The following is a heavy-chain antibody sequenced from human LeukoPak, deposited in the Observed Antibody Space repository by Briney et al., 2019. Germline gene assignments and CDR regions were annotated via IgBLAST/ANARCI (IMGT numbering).Heavy chain of an antibody. CDR2: ISITGTII. J-gene: IGHJ4*02. CDR1: GFTFSTYE. V-gene: IGHV3-48*03. Sequence: GGSLRLSCAASGFTFSTYEMNWVRQAPGKGLEWVSNISITGTIINYADSVKGRFPVSRDNAKNSLYLQMNSLRAEDTAVYYCARVGVSYYSDYWGQGTLVTVSS. D-gene: IGHD2-8*02. CDR3: ARVGVSYYSDY.